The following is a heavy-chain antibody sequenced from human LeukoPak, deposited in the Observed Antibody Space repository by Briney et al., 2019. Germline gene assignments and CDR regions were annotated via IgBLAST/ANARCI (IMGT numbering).Heavy chain of an antibody. Sequence: QAGGSLRLSCAASGFTFSSYSMNWVRQAPGKGLEWVSYISSSSSTKYYADSVKGRFTISRDNAKNSLYLQMNSLRAEDTAVYYCAREIYDILTGYRPSHPDYFDYWGQGTLVTVSS. D-gene: IGHD3-9*01. J-gene: IGHJ4*02. CDR3: AREIYDILTGYRPSHPDYFDY. CDR2: ISSSSSTK. V-gene: IGHV3-48*01. CDR1: GFTFSSYS.